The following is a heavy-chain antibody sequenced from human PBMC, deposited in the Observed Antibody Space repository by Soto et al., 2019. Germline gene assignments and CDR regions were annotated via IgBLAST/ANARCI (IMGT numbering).Heavy chain of an antibody. J-gene: IGHJ5*02. CDR1: GFTFSNFA. Sequence: EVSLLESGGGLVQPGGSLRLSCVASGFTFSNFAMSWVRQAPGKGLEWVSGISGRAGTTYYSDSVQGRFIISRDNSRNTLYLQLNPLRVDDTAVYYCAKDVVVAAGSSGTRFDPWGQGTLVIVSS. CDR3: AKDVVVAAGSSGTRFDP. CDR2: ISGRAGTT. V-gene: IGHV3-23*01. D-gene: IGHD2-15*01.